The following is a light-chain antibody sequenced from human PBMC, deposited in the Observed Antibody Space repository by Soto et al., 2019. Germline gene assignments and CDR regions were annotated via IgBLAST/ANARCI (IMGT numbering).Light chain of an antibody. CDR3: QQTYSTPQP. J-gene: IGKJ5*01. CDR1: QSISRH. Sequence: DIPVTQSPSSLSASVGDRVTITCRASQSISRHLNWYQQKPGKAPNLLINIASSLQSGVPSRFSGSGSGTDFTLTISNVQPEDFATYYCQQTYSTPQPFGQGTRLEIK. V-gene: IGKV1-39*01. CDR2: IAS.